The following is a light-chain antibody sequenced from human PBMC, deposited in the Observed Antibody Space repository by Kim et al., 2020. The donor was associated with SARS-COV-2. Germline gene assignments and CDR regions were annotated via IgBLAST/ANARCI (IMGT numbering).Light chain of an antibody. CDR2: GAS. CDR1: QDIKNN. V-gene: IGKV3-15*01. CDR3: QQSNNWPKT. J-gene: IGKJ1*01. Sequence: VSPGEKVTLSCRASQDIKNNLVWYQQKPGQAPRLLIYGASARATGLPAMFSGSGYGTDFSLTISSLQSEDFAVYYCQQSNNWPKTFGQGTKVEIK.